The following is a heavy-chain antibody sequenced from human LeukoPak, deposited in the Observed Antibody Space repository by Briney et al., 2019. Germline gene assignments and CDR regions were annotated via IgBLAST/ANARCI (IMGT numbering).Heavy chain of an antibody. CDR2: ISGSGGST. V-gene: IGHV3-23*01. Sequence: GGSLRLSCVASGFTFSSYAMSWVRQAPGKGLEWVSAISGSGGSTYYADSVKGRFTISRDNSKNTLYLQMNSLRAEDTAVYYCAKDLQAQYCSSTSCYAWGYWGQGTLVTVSS. J-gene: IGHJ4*02. CDR1: GFTFSSYA. D-gene: IGHD2-2*01. CDR3: AKDLQAQYCSSTSCYAWGY.